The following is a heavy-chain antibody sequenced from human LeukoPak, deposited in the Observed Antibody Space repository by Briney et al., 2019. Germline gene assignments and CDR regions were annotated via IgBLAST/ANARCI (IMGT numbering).Heavy chain of an antibody. Sequence: PGGSLILSCAASGFTFSSYSMNWVRQAPGKGLEWVSSISSSSSYIYYADSVKGRFTISRDNAKNSLYLQMNSLRAEDTAVYYCARSCIAARPCYYYMDVWGKGTTVTVSS. CDR3: ARSCIAARPCYYYMDV. D-gene: IGHD6-6*01. CDR2: ISSSSSYI. V-gene: IGHV3-21*01. J-gene: IGHJ6*03. CDR1: GFTFSSYS.